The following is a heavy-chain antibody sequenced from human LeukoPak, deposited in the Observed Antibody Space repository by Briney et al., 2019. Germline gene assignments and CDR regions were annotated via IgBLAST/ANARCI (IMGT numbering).Heavy chain of an antibody. V-gene: IGHV4-39*01. CDR1: GGSISSSSHY. CDR2: IYYSGST. D-gene: IGHD2-15*01. CDR3: ARHESIVVVVAARGFDY. Sequence: SETLSLTCTVSGGSISSSSHYWGWIRQPPGKGLEWIGSIYYSGSTSYNPSLKSRVTISVDTSKNQFSLKLSSVTAADTAVYYCARHESIVVVVAARGFDYWGQGTLVTVS. J-gene: IGHJ4*02.